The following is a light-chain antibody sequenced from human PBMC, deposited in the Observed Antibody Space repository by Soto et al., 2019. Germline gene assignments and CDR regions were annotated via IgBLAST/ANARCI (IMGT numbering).Light chain of an antibody. CDR1: QGIXSN. CDR3: QQHGSAPWT. CDR2: GAS. Sequence: IVVTQSPATLSVSPGERSTLPCMASQGIXSNFGWYQQKPGQAPRILXDGASTRATGSPARLSGSGSGTDFTLTISRLEPEDFAVYFCQQHGSAPWTFGQGTKVDI. J-gene: IGKJ1*01. V-gene: IGKV3-15*01.